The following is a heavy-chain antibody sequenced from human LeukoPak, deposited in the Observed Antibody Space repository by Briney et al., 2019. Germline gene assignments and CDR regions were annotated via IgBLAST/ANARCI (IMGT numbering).Heavy chain of an antibody. J-gene: IGHJ4*02. CDR2: IWYDGSNK. Sequence: GGSLRLSCAASGFTFRSYGMHWVRQAPGKGLEWVAVIWYDGSNKYYSDSVKGRFTISRDNSRNTLYLQMNSLSAEDTAVYYCARRVARYYVDYWGQGTLVTVSS. V-gene: IGHV3-33*01. CDR1: GFTFRSYG. CDR3: ARRVARYYVDY.